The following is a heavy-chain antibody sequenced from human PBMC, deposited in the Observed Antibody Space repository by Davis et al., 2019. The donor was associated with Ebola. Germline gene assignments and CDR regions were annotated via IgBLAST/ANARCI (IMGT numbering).Heavy chain of an antibody. CDR2: ISTSSSTI. CDR1: GFTFSSYS. CDR3: ARDLVLWRGNYYYGMDV. J-gene: IGHJ6*02. V-gene: IGHV3-48*02. Sequence: GGSLRLSCAVSGFTFSSYSMNWVRHAPGKGLEWVSYISTSSSTIYYADSVTGRFTISRDNAKNSLYLQMNSLRDEDTAVYYCARDLVLWRGNYYYGMDVWGQGTTVTVSS. D-gene: IGHD3-3*01.